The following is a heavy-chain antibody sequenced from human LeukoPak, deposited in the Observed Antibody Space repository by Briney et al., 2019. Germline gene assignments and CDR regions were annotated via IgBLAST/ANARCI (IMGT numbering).Heavy chain of an antibody. CDR2: INTYNGYT. V-gene: IGHV1-18*01. CDR3: ASTVVLRYFDWLSRYGYYFDY. J-gene: IGHJ4*02. Sequence: ASVKVSCKASGYTFSSYAITWVRQVPGQGLEWKGWINTYNGYTNYAQNLRGRVTLTTDTSTSTAYLDLRSLRSDDTAVYYCASTVVLRYFDWLSRYGYYFDYWGQGTLVTVSS. CDR1: GYTFSSYA. D-gene: IGHD3-9*01.